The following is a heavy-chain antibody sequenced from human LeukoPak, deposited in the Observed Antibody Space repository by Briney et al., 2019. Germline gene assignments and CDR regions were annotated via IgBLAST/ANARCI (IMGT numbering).Heavy chain of an antibody. CDR3: ARDESSAPSYFDY. Sequence: SGGSLRLSCAASGFTFNSYWINWVRQAPGKGLEWLANINQDGSEKYYVDSVKGRFTISRDNAKNSLYLQMNSLRAEDTAVYYCARDESSAPSYFDYWGQGTLVTVSS. J-gene: IGHJ4*02. CDR2: INQDGSEK. D-gene: IGHD6-6*01. V-gene: IGHV3-7*01. CDR1: GFTFNSYW.